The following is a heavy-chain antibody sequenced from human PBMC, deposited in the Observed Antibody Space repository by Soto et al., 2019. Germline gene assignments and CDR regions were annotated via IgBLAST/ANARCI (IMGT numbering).Heavy chain of an antibody. CDR3: AREGIAVAGTFYYGMDV. CDR1: GGSISSGDYY. Sequence: SETLSLTCTVSGGSISSGDYYWSWIRQPPGKGLEWIGYIYYSGSTYYNPSLKSRVTISVDTSKNQSSLKLSSVTAADTAVYYCAREGIAVAGTFYYGMDVWGQGTTVTVSS. V-gene: IGHV4-30-4*01. J-gene: IGHJ6*02. D-gene: IGHD6-19*01. CDR2: IYYSGST.